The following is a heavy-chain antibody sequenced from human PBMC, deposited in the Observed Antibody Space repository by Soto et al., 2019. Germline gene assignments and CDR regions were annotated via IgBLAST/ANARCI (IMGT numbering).Heavy chain of an antibody. CDR2: IRGRADSYAT. V-gene: IGHV3-73*01. CDR3: AIRDY. CDR1: EFTFSGSY. Sequence: EVHLVDSGGDVVQPGGSRKLSCAASEFTFSGSYLHWVRQASGRGLEWVGHIRGRADSYATSYAASVNGRFTISRDDSKNTAYLQMNSLTTEDTAVYYCAIRDYWGQGTLVTVSS. J-gene: IGHJ4*02.